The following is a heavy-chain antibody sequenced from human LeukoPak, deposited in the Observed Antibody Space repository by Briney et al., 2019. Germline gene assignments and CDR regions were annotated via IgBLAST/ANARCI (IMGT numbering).Heavy chain of an antibody. V-gene: IGHV4-39*01. CDR1: GGSISSSGYY. D-gene: IGHD1-26*01. CDR2: IYYSGTT. CDR3: ARRDGSLTD. J-gene: IGHJ4*02. Sequence: SETLSLTCTVSGGSISSSGYYWGWIRQPPGKGLEWIGSIYYSGTTYYNPSLKSRVTISTDTSKNQFSLKLRSVTAADTAVYYCARRDGSLTDWGQGIQVTVSS.